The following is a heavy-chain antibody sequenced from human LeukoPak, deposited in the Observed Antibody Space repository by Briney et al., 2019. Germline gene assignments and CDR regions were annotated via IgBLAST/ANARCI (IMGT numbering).Heavy chain of an antibody. CDR3: ARENWYFDY. Sequence: GGSLRLSYAASGFTFSKNGMHWVRQAPGKGLGWVAVIWYDGSNKYYADSVKGRFTISRDNSKNTLYLQMNSLRAEDTGVYYCARENWYFDYWGQGTLVTVSS. V-gene: IGHV3-33*01. J-gene: IGHJ4*02. CDR2: IWYDGSNK. CDR1: GFTFSKNG.